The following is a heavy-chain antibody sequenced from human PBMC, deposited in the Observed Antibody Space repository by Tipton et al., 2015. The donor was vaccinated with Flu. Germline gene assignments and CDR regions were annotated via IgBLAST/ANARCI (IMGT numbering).Heavy chain of an antibody. CDR2: INSDGRTT. V-gene: IGHV3-74*01. J-gene: IGHJ4*02. Sequence: SLRLSCAASGFTFSGYWMHWVRQAPEKGLMWVAHINSDGRTTRYADSVKGRFTISRDNARNTLYLQMNSLTAEDTAVYYCTRGSSFDYRGQGTLATVSS. CDR3: TRGSSFDY. D-gene: IGHD6-6*01. CDR1: GFTFSGYW.